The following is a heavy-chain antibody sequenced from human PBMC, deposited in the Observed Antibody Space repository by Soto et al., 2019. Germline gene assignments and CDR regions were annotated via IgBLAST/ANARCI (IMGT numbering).Heavy chain of an antibody. V-gene: IGHV3-48*01. CDR3: ARGIHCSGSSCYVG. CDR1: GCTFSSYS. CDR2: ISSSSSTI. Sequence: TGGSLRLSCAASGCTFSSYSMNWVRQAPGKGLEWVSYISSSSSTIYYADSVKGRFTISRDNAKNSLYLQMNSLRAEDTAVYYCARGIHCSGSSCYVGWGQGTLVTVSS. J-gene: IGHJ4*02. D-gene: IGHD2-2*01.